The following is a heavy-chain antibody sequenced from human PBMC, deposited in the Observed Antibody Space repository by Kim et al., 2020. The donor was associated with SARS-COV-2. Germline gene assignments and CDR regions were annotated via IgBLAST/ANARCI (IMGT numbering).Heavy chain of an antibody. D-gene: IGHD3-9*01. Sequence: ADSVKGRFSIARDNAKNSLYLQMNSLRAEDTAVYYCARIRPYYVILTGDPHWGQGTLVTVSS. V-gene: IGHV3-11*06. J-gene: IGHJ4*02. CDR3: ARIRPYYVILTGDPH.